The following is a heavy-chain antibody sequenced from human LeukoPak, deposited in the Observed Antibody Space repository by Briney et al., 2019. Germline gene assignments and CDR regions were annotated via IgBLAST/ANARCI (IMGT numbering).Heavy chain of an antibody. J-gene: IGHJ6*02. Sequence: SVKASCKASGGTFSSYAISWVRQAPGQGLEWMGGIIPIFGTANYAQKFQGRVTITADESTSTAYMELSSLRSEDTAVYYCARTYYYDSSGYFYYYGMDVWGQGTTVTVSS. CDR1: GGTFSSYA. CDR2: IIPIFGTA. V-gene: IGHV1-69*13. CDR3: ARTYYYDSSGYFYYYGMDV. D-gene: IGHD3-22*01.